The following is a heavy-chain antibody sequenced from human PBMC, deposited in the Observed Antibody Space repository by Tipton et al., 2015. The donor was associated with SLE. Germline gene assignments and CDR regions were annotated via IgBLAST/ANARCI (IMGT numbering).Heavy chain of an antibody. V-gene: IGHV4-39*07. CDR1: GGSISSSAYY. Sequence: TLSLTCTVSGGSISSSAYYWGWIRQPPGKGLGWIGEINHSGSTNYNPSLKSRVTISVDTSKNQFSLKLSSVTAADTAVYYCAREDTAMADYWGQGTLVTVSS. D-gene: IGHD5-18*01. CDR3: AREDTAMADY. CDR2: INHSGST. J-gene: IGHJ4*02.